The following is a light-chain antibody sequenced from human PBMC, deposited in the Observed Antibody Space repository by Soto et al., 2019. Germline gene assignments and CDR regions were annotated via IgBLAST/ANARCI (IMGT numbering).Light chain of an antibody. Sequence: QSAVTQPASVSGSPGQSITISCTGTSSDVGGYNYVSWYQQHPGKAPKLMIYDVSNRPSGVSNRFSGSKSGNTASLTISGLQAEDEADYYCSSYTSSSTVVFGGGTKL. V-gene: IGLV2-14*01. CDR1: SSDVGGYNY. CDR2: DVS. J-gene: IGLJ2*01. CDR3: SSYTSSSTVV.